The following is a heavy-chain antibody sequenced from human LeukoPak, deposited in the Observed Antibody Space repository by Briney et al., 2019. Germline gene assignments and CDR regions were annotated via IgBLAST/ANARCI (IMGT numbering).Heavy chain of an antibody. CDR3: AATSSYSGSWYYGLDY. J-gene: IGHJ4*02. D-gene: IGHD6-13*01. V-gene: IGHV4-59*08. CDR2: IYYSGST. CDR1: GGSISSYY. Sequence: PSETLSLTCTVSGGSISSYYWSWIRQPPGKGLEWIGYIYYSGSTNYNPSLKSRVTKSVDTSKNQFSLKLSSVTAADTAVYYCAATSSYSGSWYYGLDYWGQGTLVTVSS.